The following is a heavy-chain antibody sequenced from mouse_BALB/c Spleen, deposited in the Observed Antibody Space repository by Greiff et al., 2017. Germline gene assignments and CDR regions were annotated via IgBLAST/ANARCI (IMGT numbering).Heavy chain of an antibody. V-gene: IGHV5-6-4*01. CDR2: ICSGGSYT. J-gene: IGHJ1*01. CDR1: GFTFSSYI. CDR3: TSDYYGSGYGYFED. D-gene: IGHD1-1*01. Sequence: EVQLVESGGGLVKPGGSLKLSCAASGFTFSSYIMSWVRQTPEKRLEWVATICSGGSYTYYPDSVKGRFTISRDNAKNTLYLQMSSLKSEDTAIYYCTSDYYGSGYGYFEDWGAGTTVTVSS.